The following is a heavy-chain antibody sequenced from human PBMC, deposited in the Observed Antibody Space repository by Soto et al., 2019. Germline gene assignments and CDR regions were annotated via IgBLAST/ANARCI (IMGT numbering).Heavy chain of an antibody. J-gene: IGHJ6*02. CDR3: AKFDFSGWTYYYYYRLAV. CDR1: GFTFSSYA. Sequence: GGSLRLSCAASGFTFSSYAMSWVRHAPGKGLEWVSAISGSGGSTYYADSVKGRFTISRDNSKNTLYLQMNSLRAEDTAVYYCAKFDFSGWTYYYYYRLAVWGQGSTVTVSS. D-gene: IGHD6-19*01. CDR2: ISGSGGST. V-gene: IGHV3-23*01.